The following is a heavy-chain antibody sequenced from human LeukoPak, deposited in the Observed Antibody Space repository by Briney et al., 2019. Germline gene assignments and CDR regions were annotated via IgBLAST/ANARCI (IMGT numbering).Heavy chain of an antibody. CDR2: IYHSGST. V-gene: IGHV4-30-2*01. Sequence: SDPLSLTCAVTGGSIRIGGYPCSWIPQPPGKGLEWIGYIYHSGSTYYNPSLKSRVTISVDRSKNQFSLKLSSVTAADTAVYYWARGWSSSHDAFDIWGQGTMVTVSS. CDR3: ARGWSSSHDAFDI. J-gene: IGHJ3*02. CDR1: GGSIRIGGYP. D-gene: IGHD6-13*01.